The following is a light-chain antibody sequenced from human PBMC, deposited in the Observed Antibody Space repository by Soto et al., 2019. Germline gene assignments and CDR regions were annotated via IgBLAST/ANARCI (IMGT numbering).Light chain of an antibody. V-gene: IGKV1-5*03. Sequence: IHMTQSPSTRSSSLGDRVTITCRASQSISSWLAWYQQKPGKAPKLLIYKASSLESGVPPRFSGSGSGTEFTLTISSLQPDDFATYYCQQYNSYSLTFGGGTKVDIK. CDR2: KAS. J-gene: IGKJ4*01. CDR1: QSISSW. CDR3: QQYNSYSLT.